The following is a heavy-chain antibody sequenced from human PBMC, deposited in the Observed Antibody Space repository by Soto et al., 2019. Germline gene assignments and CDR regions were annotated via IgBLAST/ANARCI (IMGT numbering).Heavy chain of an antibody. Sequence: EVQLVESGGGLVKPGGSLRLSCAASGFIFSNYSMNWVRQAPGKGLEWVSSISSSSGYIYYAVSVKGRFTISRDNAKNSLYRQMTGLRAEDTAVYYCASTAGTHYFYAAGYNWFDPWGQGTLVTVSS. J-gene: IGHJ5*02. CDR3: ASTAGTHYFYAAGYNWFDP. CDR2: ISSSSGYI. CDR1: GFIFSNYS. D-gene: IGHD3-10*01. V-gene: IGHV3-21*01.